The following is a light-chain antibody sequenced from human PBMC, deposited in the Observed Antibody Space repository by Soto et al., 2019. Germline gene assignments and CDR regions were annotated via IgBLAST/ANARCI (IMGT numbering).Light chain of an antibody. J-gene: IGKJ1*01. CDR3: QQSYSTPQT. Sequence: IQMSQSPSTLSASLGGRVAITCRASQSISSYLNWYQQKPGKAPKLLIYAASSLQSGVPSRFSGSGSGTDFTLTISSLQPEDFATYYCQQSYSTPQTFGQGTKVDIK. CDR2: AAS. V-gene: IGKV1-39*01. CDR1: QSISSY.